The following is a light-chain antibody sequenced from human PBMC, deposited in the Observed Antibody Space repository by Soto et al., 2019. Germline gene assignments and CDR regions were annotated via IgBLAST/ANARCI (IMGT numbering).Light chain of an antibody. V-gene: IGKV3-15*01. CDR2: GAS. Sequence: EIVMTQSPATLSVSPGERATLSCRASQSISTNLAWYQQKPGQAPRLLIYGASTRATGIPARFSGSGSGTDFTLTISSLQSEDFAVYYCQQDNHWPPLTFGGGTKVEIK. CDR1: QSISTN. CDR3: QQDNHWPPLT. J-gene: IGKJ4*02.